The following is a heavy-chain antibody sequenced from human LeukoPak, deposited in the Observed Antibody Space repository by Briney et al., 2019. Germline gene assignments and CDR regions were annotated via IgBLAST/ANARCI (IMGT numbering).Heavy chain of an antibody. CDR3: ASAPYYDILTGYYIRYGMDV. CDR1: GGSVSSGSYY. CDR2: IYYSGST. J-gene: IGHJ6*04. V-gene: IGHV4-61*01. Sequence: SETLSLTCTVSGGSVSSGSYYWSWIRQPPGKGLEWIGYIYYSGSTNHNPSLKSRVTISVDTSKNQFSLKLSSVTAADTAVYYCASAPYYDILTGYYIRYGMDVWGKGTTVTVSS. D-gene: IGHD3-9*01.